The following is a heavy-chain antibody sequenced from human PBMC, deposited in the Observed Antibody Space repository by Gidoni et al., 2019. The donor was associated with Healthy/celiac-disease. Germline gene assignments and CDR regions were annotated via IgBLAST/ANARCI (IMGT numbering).Heavy chain of an antibody. CDR1: GFPFSSYE. Sequence: EVQLVESGGGLVQPGGSLRLSCAASGFPFSSYEMNWVRQAPGKGLEWGSYISSSCSTIYYADSVKGRFTISRDNAKNSLYLQMNSLRAEDTAVYYCARDLFAIVAFYGMDVWGQGTTVTVSS. J-gene: IGHJ6*02. CDR3: ARDLFAIVAFYGMDV. V-gene: IGHV3-48*03. CDR2: ISSSCSTI. D-gene: IGHD2-21*01.